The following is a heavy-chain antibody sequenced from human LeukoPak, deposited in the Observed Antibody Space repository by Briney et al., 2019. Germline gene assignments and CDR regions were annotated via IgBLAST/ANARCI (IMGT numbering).Heavy chain of an antibody. J-gene: IGHJ5*02. Sequence: GGSLRLSCAASGFTFSSYWMHWVRQAPGKGLVWVSRINSDGSSISYADSVKGRFTISRDNAKNTLYLPMTSLRAEDTAVYSRARMGITLFGVASTWFDPWGQRTLVTVSS. D-gene: IGHD3-3*01. CDR1: GFTFSSYW. CDR3: ARMGITLFGVASTWFDP. V-gene: IGHV3-74*01. CDR2: INSDGSSI.